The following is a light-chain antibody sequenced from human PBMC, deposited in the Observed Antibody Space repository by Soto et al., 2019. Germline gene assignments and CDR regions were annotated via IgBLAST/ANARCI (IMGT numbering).Light chain of an antibody. CDR2: EVS. Sequence: QPVLTQPPSASGSPGQSVTISCTGTSADVGGYNFVSWYQQHPGKAPKLMIYEVSKRPSGVPDRFSGSKSGNTASLTVSGLQAEDEADYYCCSYAGSNNYYLFGPGTKLTVL. CDR1: SADVGGYNF. J-gene: IGLJ1*01. V-gene: IGLV2-8*01. CDR3: CSYAGSNNYYL.